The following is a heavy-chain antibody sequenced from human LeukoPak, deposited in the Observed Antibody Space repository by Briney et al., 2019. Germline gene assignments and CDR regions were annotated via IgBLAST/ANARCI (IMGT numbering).Heavy chain of an antibody. CDR2: IYSGGTI. D-gene: IGHD3-22*01. V-gene: IGHV3-53*01. J-gene: IGHJ3*01. CDR3: VRAVHHLLYSDGSGYYGDAFDV. CDR1: GFSVRTNY. Sequence: GGSLRLSCAASGFSVRTNYMSWVRQAPGEGLEWVSVIYSGGTIRYADSLKGRFTISRDNSRDTLHLKMNSLRVDDTAVYYCVRAVHHLLYSDGSGYYGDAFDVWGQGTVVTVSS.